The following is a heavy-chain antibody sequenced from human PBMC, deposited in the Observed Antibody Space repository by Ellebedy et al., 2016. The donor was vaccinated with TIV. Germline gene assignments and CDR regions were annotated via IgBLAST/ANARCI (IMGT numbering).Heavy chain of an antibody. V-gene: IGHV3-48*02. D-gene: IGHD6-6*01. CDR1: GITFSTYG. CDR3: TRGGAAHPDD. CDR2: ISYNGGDI. Sequence: PGGSLRLSCTVSGITFSTYGMNWVRQGPGKGLEWVSYISYNGGDINYADSVKGRFTISRDNAKNSIYLQMNSLRDEDTAVYYCTRGGAAHPDDWGQGTPVIVSS. J-gene: IGHJ4*02.